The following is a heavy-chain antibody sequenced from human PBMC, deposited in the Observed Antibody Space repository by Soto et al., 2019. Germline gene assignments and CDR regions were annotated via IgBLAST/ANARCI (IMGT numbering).Heavy chain of an antibody. Sequence: SETLSLTCTVSAGSISSGDYYWSWIRQPPGKGLEWIGYIYYSGSTYYNPSLKSRVTISVDTSKNQFSLKLSSVTAADTAVYYCARGTNPYYDFWSGYYTGASFDYWGQGTLVTVSS. J-gene: IGHJ4*02. CDR2: IYYSGST. D-gene: IGHD3-3*01. CDR3: ARGTNPYYDFWSGYYTGASFDY. V-gene: IGHV4-30-4*01. CDR1: AGSISSGDYY.